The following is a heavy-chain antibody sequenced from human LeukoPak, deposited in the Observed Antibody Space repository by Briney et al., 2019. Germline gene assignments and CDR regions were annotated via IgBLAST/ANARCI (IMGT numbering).Heavy chain of an antibody. CDR1: GYTFTSYD. CDR2: MNTNSGNT. Sequence: ASVKVSCKASGYTFTSYDINWVRQATGQGLEWMGWMNTNSGNTGYAQKFQGRVTMTRNTSISTAYMELSSLRSEDTAVYYCARGPHIYYDFWSGTFDPWGQGTLVTVSS. CDR3: ARGPHIYYDFWSGTFDP. D-gene: IGHD3-3*01. V-gene: IGHV1-8*01. J-gene: IGHJ5*02.